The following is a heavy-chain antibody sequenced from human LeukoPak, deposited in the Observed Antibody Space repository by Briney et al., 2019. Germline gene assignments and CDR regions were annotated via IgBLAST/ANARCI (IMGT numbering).Heavy chain of an antibody. V-gene: IGHV3-30*02. J-gene: IGHJ6*03. CDR1: GFTLSSYG. Sequence: GGSLRLSCAASGFTLSSYGIHWVRQAPGKGLEWVAFIQYDGSNKYYADSVRGRFPISRDNSQNTLYLQMNSLRNEDTAVYYCAKNSHHPLLFYMDVWGKGTTVTIS. CDR2: IQYDGSNK. CDR3: AKNSHHPLLFYMDV. D-gene: IGHD2-15*01.